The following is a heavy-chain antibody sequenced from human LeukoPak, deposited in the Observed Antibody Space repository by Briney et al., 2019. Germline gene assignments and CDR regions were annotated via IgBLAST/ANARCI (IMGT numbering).Heavy chain of an antibody. J-gene: IGHJ5*02. CDR3: AIVDAAMDP. Sequence: GGSLRLSCAASGFTVSSNYMSWVRQAPGKGLEWVSVIYSAGTTYYADSVKGRFTISRDNSKNTLYLQMNSLRAEDTAVYYCAIVDAAMDPWGQGTLAILSS. D-gene: IGHD5-18*01. CDR1: GFTVSSNY. V-gene: IGHV3-53*01. CDR2: IYSAGTT.